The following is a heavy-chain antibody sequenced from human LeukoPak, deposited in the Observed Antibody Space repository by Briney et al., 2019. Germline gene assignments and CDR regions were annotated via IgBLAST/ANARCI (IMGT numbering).Heavy chain of an antibody. CDR1: GFTFSSYG. V-gene: IGHV3-30*02. CDR3: AKDYDFWSGYYDY. Sequence: PGGTLRLSCAASGFTFSSYGMHWVRQAPGKGLEWVAFIRYDGSNKYYADSVKGRFTISRDNSKNTLYLHMNSLRAEDTAVYYCAKDYDFWSGYYDYWGQGTLVTVSS. J-gene: IGHJ4*02. D-gene: IGHD3-3*01. CDR2: IRYDGSNK.